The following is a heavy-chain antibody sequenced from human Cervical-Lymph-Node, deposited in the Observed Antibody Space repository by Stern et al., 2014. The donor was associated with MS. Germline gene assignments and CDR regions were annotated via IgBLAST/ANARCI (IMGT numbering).Heavy chain of an antibody. V-gene: IGHV2-5*02. D-gene: IGHD3-10*01. CDR1: GFSLITRGVG. CDR2: IYWDDDK. CDR3: AHTLITLDRGVPLDY. J-gene: IGHJ4*02. Sequence: QITLKESGPTLVKPTQTLTLTCTFSGFSLITRGVGVGWIRQPPGKALEWLALIYWDDDKRYRPSLESRLTITKDTTQNQAVLTMTNMDPVDTATYYCAHTLITLDRGVPLDYGGKGTLVTV.